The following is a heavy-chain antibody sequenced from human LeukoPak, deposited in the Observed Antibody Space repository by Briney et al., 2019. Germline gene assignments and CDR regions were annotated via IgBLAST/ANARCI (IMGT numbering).Heavy chain of an antibody. J-gene: IGHJ4*02. Sequence: ASVKVSCKASGHTFTSYDINWVRQATGQGLEWMGWMNPNSGNTGYAQKFQGRVTMTRNTSISTAYMELSSLRSDDTAVYYCARRVGGSYYFDYWGQGTLVTVSS. V-gene: IGHV1-8*01. CDR2: MNPNSGNT. CDR1: GHTFTSYD. CDR3: ARRVGGSYYFDY. D-gene: IGHD1-26*01.